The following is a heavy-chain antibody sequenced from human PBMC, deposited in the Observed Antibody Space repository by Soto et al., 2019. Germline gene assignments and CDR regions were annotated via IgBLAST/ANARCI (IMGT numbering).Heavy chain of an antibody. CDR1: GYTFTAYY. Sequence: QVQLVQSGAEVKKPGASVKVSCKASGYTFTAYYMHWVRQAPGQVHEWMGWINPNSGGTYNAQNFQGRVTMTRDPSTTTAYMELASLRSDDTAVYYCARGGGRGYNELDPWGHGTLVIVSS. CDR3: ARGGGRGYNELDP. CDR2: INPNSGGT. J-gene: IGHJ5*02. D-gene: IGHD5-12*01. V-gene: IGHV1-2*02.